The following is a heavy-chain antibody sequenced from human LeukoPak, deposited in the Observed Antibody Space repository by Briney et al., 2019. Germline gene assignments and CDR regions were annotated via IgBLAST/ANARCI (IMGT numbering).Heavy chain of an antibody. CDR1: GFTFSNAW. CDR2: IKSKTDGGTT. CDR3: AKDVGATSVFWFDY. Sequence: GGSLRLSCAASGFTFSNAWMSWVRQAPGKGLEWVGRIKSKTDGGTTDYAAPVKGRFTISRDDSKNTLYLQMNGLRAEDTAVYYCAKDVGATSVFWFDYWGQGTLVTVSS. D-gene: IGHD1-26*01. V-gene: IGHV3-15*01. J-gene: IGHJ4*02.